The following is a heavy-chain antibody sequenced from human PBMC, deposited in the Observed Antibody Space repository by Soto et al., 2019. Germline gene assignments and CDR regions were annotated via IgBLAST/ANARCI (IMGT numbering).Heavy chain of an antibody. CDR3: AKYTSSGWDYYYYYGMDV. CDR2: ISGSGGST. D-gene: IGHD6-19*01. Sequence: GGSLRLSCAASGFTFSSYAMSWVRQAPGKGLEWVSAISGSGGSTYHADSVKGRFTISRDNSKNTLYLQMNSLRAEDTAVYYCAKYTSSGWDYYYYYGMDVWGQGTTVTVSS. J-gene: IGHJ6*02. V-gene: IGHV3-23*01. CDR1: GFTFSSYA.